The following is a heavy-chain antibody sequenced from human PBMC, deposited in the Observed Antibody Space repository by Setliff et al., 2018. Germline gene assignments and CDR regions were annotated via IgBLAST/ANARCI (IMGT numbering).Heavy chain of an antibody. CDR1: GYTFTSYV. J-gene: IGHJ4*01. CDR2: INTKTGDP. CDR3: ARADHLVTTTFDY. D-gene: IGHD4-17*01. V-gene: IGHV7-4-1*02. Sequence: ASVKVSCKASGYTFTSYVMNWVRQAPGQGLEWMGWINTKTGDPTYAQGYTGRFAFSLDTSDGATYLDISNLKAEDTATYYCARADHLVTTTFDYWGQGTLVTVSS.